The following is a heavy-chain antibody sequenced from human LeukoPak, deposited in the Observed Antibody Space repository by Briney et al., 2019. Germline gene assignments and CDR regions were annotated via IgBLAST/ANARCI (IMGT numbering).Heavy chain of an antibody. CDR3: ARGDYSPTYYYYGMDV. J-gene: IGHJ6*02. CDR1: GYTFTGYY. V-gene: IGHV1-2*02. D-gene: IGHD4-11*01. Sequence: GASVKVSCKASGYTFTGYYMHWVRQAPGQGLEWMGWINPNSGGTNYAQKFQGRVTMTRDTSISTAYMELSRLRSDDTAVYYCARGDYSPTYYYYGMDVWGQGTTVTVSS. CDR2: INPNSGGT.